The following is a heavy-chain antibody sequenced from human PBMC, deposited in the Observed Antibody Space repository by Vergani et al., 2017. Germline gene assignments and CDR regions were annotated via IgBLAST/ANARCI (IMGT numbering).Heavy chain of an antibody. V-gene: IGHV3-33*08. Sequence: VQLVESGGGLAKPGGSLKLSCETSGFTFSSYGMHWVRQAPGKGLEWVAVIWYDGSNKYYADSVKGRFTISRDNSKNTLYLQMNSLRAEDTAVYYCAREATYGRNAFDIWGQGTMVTVSS. D-gene: IGHD4-23*01. CDR1: GFTFSSYG. CDR2: IWYDGSNK. CDR3: AREATYGRNAFDI. J-gene: IGHJ3*02.